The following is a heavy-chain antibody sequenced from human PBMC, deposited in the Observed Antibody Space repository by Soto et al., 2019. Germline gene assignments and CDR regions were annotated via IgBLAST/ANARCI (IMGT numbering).Heavy chain of an antibody. V-gene: IGHV4-34*01. CDR3: ARGYGWYKVGYFDY. D-gene: IGHD6-19*01. CDR1: GGSFSGYY. J-gene: IGHJ4*02. Sequence: SETLSLTCAVYGGSFSGYYWSWIRQPPGKGLEWIGEINHSGSTNYNPSLKSRVTISVDTSKNQFSLKLSSVTAADTAVYYCARGYGWYKVGYFDYWGQGTLVTVSS. CDR2: INHSGST.